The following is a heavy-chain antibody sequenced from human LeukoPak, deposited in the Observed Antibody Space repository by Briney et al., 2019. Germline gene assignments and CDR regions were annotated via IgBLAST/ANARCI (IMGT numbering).Heavy chain of an antibody. V-gene: IGHV3-21*01. J-gene: IGHJ6*03. CDR3: AGGGFGEAYYYYYYMDV. D-gene: IGHD3-10*01. Sequence: KTGGSLRLSCAASGFTFSNYAMTWVRQAPGKGLEWVSSLSSRSRYIYYADSLKGRFPISRDNAKNSLYLQMNSLRAEDTAVYYWAGGGFGEAYYYYYYMDVWGKGTTVTVSS. CDR1: GFTFSNYA. CDR2: LSSRSRYI.